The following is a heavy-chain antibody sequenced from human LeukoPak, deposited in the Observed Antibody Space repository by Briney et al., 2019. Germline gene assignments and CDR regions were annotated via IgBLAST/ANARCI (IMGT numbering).Heavy chain of an antibody. Sequence: PSETLSLTCAVYGGSFSGYYWIWIRQPPGKGLEWIGEINHSGSANYNPSLKSRVTISLDTSKKQFSLKLSSVTAADTAVYYCARGQGTVTTHWGQGTLVTVSS. J-gene: IGHJ4*02. D-gene: IGHD4-17*01. CDR1: GGSFSGYY. CDR3: ARGQGTVTTH. V-gene: IGHV4-34*01. CDR2: INHSGSA.